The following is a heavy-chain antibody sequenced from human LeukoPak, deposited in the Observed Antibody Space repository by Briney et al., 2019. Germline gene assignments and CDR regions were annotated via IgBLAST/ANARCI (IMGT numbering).Heavy chain of an antibody. CDR1: GFTFSGYE. D-gene: IGHD6-6*01. Sequence: GGSLRLSCAGSGFTFSGYEMNWVRQAPGKGLEWLSYVSTTGDIRHYADSVTGQFTISRDNAENALHLQMNSLRVEDTAIYYCARYSRWGTGNWYFDPWGRGTLVTVSS. V-gene: IGHV3-48*03. J-gene: IGHJ2*01. CDR3: ARYSRWGTGNWYFDP. CDR2: VSTTGDIR.